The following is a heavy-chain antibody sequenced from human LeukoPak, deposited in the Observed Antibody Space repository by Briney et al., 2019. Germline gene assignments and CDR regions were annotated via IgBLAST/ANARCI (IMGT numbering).Heavy chain of an antibody. J-gene: IGHJ3*02. Sequence: GGSLRLSCAASGFTFSSYAMHWVRQAPGKGLEWMAVISYDGSNKYYADSMKGRFTISRDNSKNTLYLQMNSLRAEDTAVYYCAKDRLYQPYDAFDIWGQGTMVTVSS. CDR3: AKDRLYQPYDAFDI. CDR2: ISYDGSNK. V-gene: IGHV3-30-3*01. D-gene: IGHD3-16*02. CDR1: GFTFSSYA.